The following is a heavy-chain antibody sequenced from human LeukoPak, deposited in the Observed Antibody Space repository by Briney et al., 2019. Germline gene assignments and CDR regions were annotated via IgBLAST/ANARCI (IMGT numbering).Heavy chain of an antibody. V-gene: IGHV3-66*01. Sequence: SGGSLRLSCAASGFTVRSNYMTWVRQAPGKGLEWVSVIYSGGSTYYADSVKGRFTISRDNSKNTLYLQMNSLRAEDTAVYYCARGGHDDDYVWGSPSDYYYYMDVWGKGTTVTISS. D-gene: IGHD3-16*01. J-gene: IGHJ6*03. CDR2: IYSGGST. CDR3: ARGGHDDDYVWGSPSDYYYYMDV. CDR1: GFTVRSNY.